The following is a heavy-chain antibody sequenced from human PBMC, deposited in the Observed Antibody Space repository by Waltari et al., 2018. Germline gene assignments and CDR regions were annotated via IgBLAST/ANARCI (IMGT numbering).Heavy chain of an antibody. V-gene: IGHV4-34*01. CDR1: GGSFSGYY. Sequence: QVQLQQWGAGLLKPSETLSLTCAVYGGSFSGYYWSWIRQPPGKGLEWIGEINHSGSTNYNPSLKSRVTISVDTSKNQFSLKLSSVTAADTAVYYCARRTSSSWIYYYYGMDVWGQGTTVTVSS. CDR3: ARRTSSSWIYYYYGMDV. J-gene: IGHJ6*02. CDR2: INHSGST. D-gene: IGHD6-6*01.